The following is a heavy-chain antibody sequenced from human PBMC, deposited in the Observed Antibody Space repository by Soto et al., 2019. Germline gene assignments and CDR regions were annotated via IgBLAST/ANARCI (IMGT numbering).Heavy chain of an antibody. D-gene: IGHD6-13*01. CDR3: AKDRRAAAGIFDY. CDR2: ISYDGSNK. CDR1: GFTFSSYG. Sequence: GGSLRLSCAASGFTFSSYGMHWVRQAPGKGLEWVAVISYDGSNKYYADSVKGRFTISRDNSKNTLYLQMNSLRAEDTAVYYCAKDRRAAAGIFDYWGQGTLVTVSS. J-gene: IGHJ4*02. V-gene: IGHV3-30*18.